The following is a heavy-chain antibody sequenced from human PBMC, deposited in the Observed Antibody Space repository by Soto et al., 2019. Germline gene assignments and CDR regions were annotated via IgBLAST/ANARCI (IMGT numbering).Heavy chain of an antibody. CDR2: IIPIFGTA. Sequence: QVQLVQSGAEVKKPGSSVKVSCKASGGTFSSYAISWVRQAPGQGLEWMGGIIPIFGTANYAQKFQGRVTITADESTSTAYMERSSLRSEDTAVYYCARGVAVAGTDYYYGMDVWGQGTTFTVSS. J-gene: IGHJ6*02. CDR1: GGTFSSYA. V-gene: IGHV1-69*01. D-gene: IGHD6-19*01. CDR3: ARGVAVAGTDYYYGMDV.